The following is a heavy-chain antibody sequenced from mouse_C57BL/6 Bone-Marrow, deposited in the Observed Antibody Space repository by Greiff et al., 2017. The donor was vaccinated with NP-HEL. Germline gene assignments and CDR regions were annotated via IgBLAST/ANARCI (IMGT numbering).Heavy chain of an antibody. J-gene: IGHJ4*01. CDR1: GFTFSSYG. CDR2: ISSGGSYT. D-gene: IGHD1-1*01. Sequence: EVQLVESGGDLVKPGGSLKLSCAASGFTFSSYGMSWVRQTPDKRLEWVATISSGGSYTYYPDSVKGRFTISRDNAKNTLYLQMSSLKSEDTAMYYCARQTVALYYYAMDYWGQGTSVTVSS. CDR3: ARQTVALYYYAMDY. V-gene: IGHV5-6*01.